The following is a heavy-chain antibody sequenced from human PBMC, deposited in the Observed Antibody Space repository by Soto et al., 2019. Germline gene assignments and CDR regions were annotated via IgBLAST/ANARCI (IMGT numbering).Heavy chain of an antibody. CDR1: GYIFTTYS. D-gene: IGHD5-12*01. CDR2: VDPRDGST. V-gene: IGHV1-46*01. CDR3: GGVRRSGREVDY. Sequence: QVQLVQSGAEMKRPGASVILSCTASGYIFTTYSIHWVRQTAGQGLEWMAKVDPRDGSTGYAQKFRGRTHIAWETTTGTDAMEVSILPSNATVAYYWGGVRRSGREVDYWGQGTQVTVSS. J-gene: IGHJ4*02.